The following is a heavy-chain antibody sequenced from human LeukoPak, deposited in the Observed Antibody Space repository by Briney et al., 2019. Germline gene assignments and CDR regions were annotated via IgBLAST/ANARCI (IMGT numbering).Heavy chain of an antibody. CDR3: ARYSGSYYYPPAWDL. CDR1: GFTFSNNA. J-gene: IGHJ4*02. Sequence: GGSLRLSCATSGFTFSNNAMSWVRQAPGKGLEWVSATSTSGGSAYYADSVKGRFTISRDNSKNTLYLQMDSLRADDTAVYYCARYSGSYYYPPAWDLWGQGTLVTVSS. D-gene: IGHD1-26*01. V-gene: IGHV3-23*01. CDR2: TSTSGGSA.